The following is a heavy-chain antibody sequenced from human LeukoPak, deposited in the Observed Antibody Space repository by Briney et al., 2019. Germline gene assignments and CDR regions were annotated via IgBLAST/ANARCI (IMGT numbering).Heavy chain of an antibody. D-gene: IGHD2-21*02. CDR1: GFTFDDYA. CDR2: ISWNSGSI. Sequence: GGSLRLSCAASGFTFDDYAMHWVRQAPGKGLEWVSGISWNSGSIGYADSVKGRFTISRDNAKNSLYLQMNSLRAEDTALYYCAKDMGGGDPPHYYYGMDVWGQGTTVTVSS. J-gene: IGHJ6*02. CDR3: AKDMGGGDPPHYYYGMDV. V-gene: IGHV3-9*01.